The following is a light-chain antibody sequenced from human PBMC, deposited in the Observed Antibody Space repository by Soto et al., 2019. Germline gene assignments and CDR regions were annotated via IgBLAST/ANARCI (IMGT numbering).Light chain of an antibody. CDR3: RSYTSSSTYV. Sequence: QYALTQPASVCGSPGQSITISCTRTSSDVGGYNYVSWYQQHPGKAPKLMIYEVSNRPSGVSNRFSGSKSGNTASLTISGLQAEDEADYYCRSYTSSSTYVFGTGTKVTVL. V-gene: IGLV2-14*01. CDR1: SSDVGGYNY. J-gene: IGLJ1*01. CDR2: EVS.